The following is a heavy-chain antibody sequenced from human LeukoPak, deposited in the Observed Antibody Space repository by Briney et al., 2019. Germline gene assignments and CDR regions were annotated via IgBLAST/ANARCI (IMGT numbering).Heavy chain of an antibody. Sequence: SETLSLTCTVSGGSISSYYWSWIRQPPGKGLEWIGYIYYSGSTNYNPSLKSRVTISVDTSKNQFSLKLSSVTAADTAVYYCAGSIRRRQRNYCYYMDVWGKGTTVTVSS. CDR1: GGSISSYY. D-gene: IGHD2/OR15-2a*01. J-gene: IGHJ6*03. V-gene: IGHV4-59*01. CDR3: AGSIRRRQRNYCYYMDV. CDR2: IYYSGST.